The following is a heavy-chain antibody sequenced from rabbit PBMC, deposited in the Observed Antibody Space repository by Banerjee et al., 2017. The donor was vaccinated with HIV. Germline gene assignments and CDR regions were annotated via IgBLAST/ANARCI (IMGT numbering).Heavy chain of an antibody. CDR3: ARGRSVYVGSGYNL. Sequence: QSLEESGGGLVKPGGTLTVTCKASGFDFSSNGMSWVRQAPGKGLEWIAYIDTGSSGRIGYASWVKGRFSISKTSSTTVTLQMTSLTVADTATYFCARGRSVYVGSGYNLWGPGTLVTVS. V-gene: IGHV1S40*01. CDR1: GFDFSSNG. CDR2: IDTGSSGRI. J-gene: IGHJ4*01. D-gene: IGHD8-1*01.